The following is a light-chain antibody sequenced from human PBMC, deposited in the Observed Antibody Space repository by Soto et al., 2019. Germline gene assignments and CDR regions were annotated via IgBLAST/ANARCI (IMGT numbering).Light chain of an antibody. V-gene: IGKV1-5*03. CDR2: RAS. J-gene: IGKJ2*01. CDR3: QEYDTYSAT. Sequence: DIQMTQSPSTLSASVGDRVTISCRASQSIRSWLAWYQQKPGKAPKLLIYRASSLDSGVPSRFSGSGSGTEFPLSISSLQPDDFATYYCQEYDTYSATFGQGTKLEIK. CDR1: QSIRSW.